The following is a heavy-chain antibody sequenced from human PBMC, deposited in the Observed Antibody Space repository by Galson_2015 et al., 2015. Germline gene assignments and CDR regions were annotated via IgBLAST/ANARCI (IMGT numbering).Heavy chain of an antibody. Sequence: SLRLSCAASGFTFSSFAMSWVRQAPGKGLEWVSVISDSGGSTNYADSVKGRFTISRDSSKNTLYVQMNNLRAEDTAVYYCAKGRVGQWLHDALEIWGQGTMVTVSS. J-gene: IGHJ3*02. CDR2: ISDSGGST. D-gene: IGHD6-19*01. CDR1: GFTFSSFA. V-gene: IGHV3-23*01. CDR3: AKGRVGQWLHDALEI.